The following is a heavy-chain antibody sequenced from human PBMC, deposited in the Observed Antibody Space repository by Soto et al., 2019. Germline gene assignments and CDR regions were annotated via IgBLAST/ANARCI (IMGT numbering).Heavy chain of an antibody. V-gene: IGHV4-30-4*01. CDR3: SRERTPRYYDFWSGYWAPDYYYYGMDV. D-gene: IGHD3-3*01. Sequence: QVQLQESGPGLVKPSQTLSLTCTVSGGSISSGDYYWSWIRQPPGKGLEWIGYIYYSGSTYYSPSLRSRFTISVDTSKNQFSLKVSSVTAADTAVYYCSRERTPRYYDFWSGYWAPDYYYYGMDVWGQGTTVTVSS. CDR2: IYYSGST. J-gene: IGHJ6*02. CDR1: GGSISSGDYY.